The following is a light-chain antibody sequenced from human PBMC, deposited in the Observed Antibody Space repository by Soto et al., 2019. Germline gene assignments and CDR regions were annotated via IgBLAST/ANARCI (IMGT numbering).Light chain of an antibody. Sequence: QSVLTQPPSVSGAPGQRVTISCTGSSSNIGAGYDVHWYQQRPGTAPKLLIYGNSNRPSGVPDRFSGSKSGTSASLAITGLQAEDEADDYCQSYDSSLSGSYVFGTGTKVTVL. V-gene: IGLV1-40*01. CDR3: QSYDSSLSGSYV. CDR2: GNS. CDR1: SSNIGAGYD. J-gene: IGLJ1*01.